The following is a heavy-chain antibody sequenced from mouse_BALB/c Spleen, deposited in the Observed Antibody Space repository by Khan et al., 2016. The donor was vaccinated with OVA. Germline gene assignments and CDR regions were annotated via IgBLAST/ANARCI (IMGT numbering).Heavy chain of an antibody. V-gene: IGHV2-3*01. CDR2: IWGDGST. J-gene: IGHJ4*01. D-gene: IGHD2-1*01. Sequence: VQLQESGPGLVAPSQSLSITCTVSGFSLTTYGVSWVRQPPGKGLEWLGVIWGDGSTNYHSALLSRLTISKDNSTSKIFLKLNSLQTDDTGTYYCAKQSHGTLYAMDYWGQGTSVTVSS. CDR1: GFSLTTYG. CDR3: AKQSHGTLYAMDY.